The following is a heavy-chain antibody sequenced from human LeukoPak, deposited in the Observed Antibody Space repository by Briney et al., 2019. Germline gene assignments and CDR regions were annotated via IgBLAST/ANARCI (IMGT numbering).Heavy chain of an antibody. CDR3: AKTAGYSNSWYDA. D-gene: IGHD6-13*01. Sequence: GRSLRLSCAASGFTFSSYAMSWVRQAPGKGLEWLSGISGSGGSTYYADSVKGRFTISRDNSKNTLYVQMNSLRAEDTAVYYCAKTAGYSNSWYDAWGQGTLVTVSS. V-gene: IGHV3-23*01. CDR2: ISGSGGST. CDR1: GFTFSSYA. J-gene: IGHJ5*02.